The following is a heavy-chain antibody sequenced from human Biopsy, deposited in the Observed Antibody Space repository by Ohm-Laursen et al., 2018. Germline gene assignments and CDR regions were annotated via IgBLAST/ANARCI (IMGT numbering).Heavy chain of an antibody. V-gene: IGHV3-23*01. CDR1: GFTFSTYA. Sequence: SLRLSCAASGFTFSTYAMSWVRQAPGKGLEWVSSITSSGASTDFADSVKGRFSISRDNSKNTLHLQMNSLRAEDTAVYYCAREWIDDSSDYYSYYFDYWGQGTLVTVSS. J-gene: IGHJ4*02. CDR3: AREWIDDSSDYYSYYFDY. D-gene: IGHD3-22*01. CDR2: ITSSGAST.